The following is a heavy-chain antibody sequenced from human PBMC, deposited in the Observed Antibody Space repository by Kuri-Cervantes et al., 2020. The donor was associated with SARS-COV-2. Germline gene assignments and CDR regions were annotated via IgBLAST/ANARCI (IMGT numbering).Heavy chain of an antibody. J-gene: IGHJ4*02. D-gene: IGHD6-13*01. Sequence: ASVKVSCKASGYTFTGYYMHWVRQAPGQGLEWMGWINPNSGGTNYAQKFQGRVTMTRDTSISTAYMELSSLRSEDTAVYYCARSSPKGYEYEQQLVPYYFDYWGQGTLVTVSS. CDR3: ARSSPKGYEYEQQLVPYYFDY. V-gene: IGHV1-2*02. CDR1: GYTFTGYY. CDR2: INPNSGGT.